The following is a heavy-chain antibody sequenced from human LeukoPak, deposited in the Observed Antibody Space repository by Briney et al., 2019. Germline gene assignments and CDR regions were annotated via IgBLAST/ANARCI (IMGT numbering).Heavy chain of an antibody. CDR2: IIPILGIA. CDR1: GGTFSSYT. J-gene: IGHJ3*02. CDR3: ALEGMATLDAFDI. D-gene: IGHD5-24*01. V-gene: IGHV1-69*02. Sequence: SVKVSCKASGGTFSSYTISWVRQAPGQGLEWMGRIIPILGIANYAQKFQGSVTITADKSTSTAYMELSSLRSEDTAVYYCALEGMATLDAFDIWGQGTMVTVSS.